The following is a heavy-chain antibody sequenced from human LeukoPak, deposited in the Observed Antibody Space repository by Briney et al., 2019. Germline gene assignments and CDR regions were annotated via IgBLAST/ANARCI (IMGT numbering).Heavy chain of an antibody. V-gene: IGHV4-61*02. Sequence: SETLSLTCTVSGGSISSGSYYWSWIRQPAGKGLEWIGRIYTSGSTTYNSSLKSRVTISLDTSKNQFSLKLSSVTAADTAVYYCASYSGPDRRPGSWYYYGSGSYGHWGQGTLVTVSS. J-gene: IGHJ4*02. CDR3: ASYSGPDRRPGSWYYYGSGSYGH. CDR2: IYTSGST. CDR1: GGSISSGSYY. D-gene: IGHD3-10*01.